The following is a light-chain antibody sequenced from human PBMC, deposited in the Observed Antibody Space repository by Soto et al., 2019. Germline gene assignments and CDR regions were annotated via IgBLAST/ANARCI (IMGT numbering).Light chain of an antibody. CDR3: QQYNNWPRT. J-gene: IGKJ1*01. CDR2: GAS. Sequence: EIVMTQSPATLSVSPGERATLSCRPGRGLAANSPGTSRKPGQAPRLLIYGASTRATGIPVRFSGSGSGTEFTLTISSLQSEDFAVYYCQQYNNWPRTFGQGTKVEIK. CDR1: RGLAA. V-gene: IGKV3-15*01.